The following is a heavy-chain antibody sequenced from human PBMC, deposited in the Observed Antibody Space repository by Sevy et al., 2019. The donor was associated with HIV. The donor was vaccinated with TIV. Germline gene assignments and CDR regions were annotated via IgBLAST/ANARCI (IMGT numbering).Heavy chain of an antibody. CDR1: GFSISNNY. D-gene: IGHD2-21*01. J-gene: IGHJ5*02. V-gene: IGHV3-66*01. Sequence: GGSLRLSCAASGFSISNNYTAWVRQAPGEGLEWVSVMYSGGSPYYADSVKGRFALSRDMSKNTVYLQMNSLRAEVTAVYYCARGYCGGGSGTAFDPWGQGTLVTVSS. CDR2: MYSGGSP. CDR3: ARGYCGGGSGTAFDP.